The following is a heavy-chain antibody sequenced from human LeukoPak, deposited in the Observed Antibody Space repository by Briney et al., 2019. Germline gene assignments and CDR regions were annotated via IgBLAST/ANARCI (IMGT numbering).Heavy chain of an antibody. CDR2: IYYSGSN. CDR3: ARVGGGQQLVASPLYYFDY. J-gene: IGHJ4*02. D-gene: IGHD6-13*01. V-gene: IGHV4-59*11. Sequence: SETLSLTCTVSGGSISSHHWSWVRQPPGKGLEWLGYIYYSGSNKYNPTLKNRVTISVDTSKNQFSLKLSSVTAADTAVYYCARVGGGQQLVASPLYYFDYWGQGTLVTVSS. CDR1: GGSISSHH.